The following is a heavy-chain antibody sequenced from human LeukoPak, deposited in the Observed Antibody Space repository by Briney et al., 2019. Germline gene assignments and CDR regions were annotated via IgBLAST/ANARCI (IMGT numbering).Heavy chain of an antibody. CDR2: ISAYNGNT. CDR1: GYTFTSYG. V-gene: IGHV1-18*01. D-gene: IGHD6-13*01. J-gene: IGHJ4*02. Sequence: ASVKVSCKASGYTFTSYGISWVRQAPGQGLEWMGWISAYNGNTNYAQKLQGRVTMTTDTSTSTAYMELSRLRSDDTAVYYCARESAAAGIDYWGQGTLVTVSS. CDR3: ARESAAAGIDY.